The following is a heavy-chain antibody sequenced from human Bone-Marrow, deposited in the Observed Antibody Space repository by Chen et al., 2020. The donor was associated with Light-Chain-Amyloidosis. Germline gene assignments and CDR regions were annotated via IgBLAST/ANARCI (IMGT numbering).Heavy chain of an antibody. CDR3: VGQGYYSYSMDV. V-gene: IGHV4-61*08. Sequence: QVQLQESGPGLVKPSETLSLTCTVSGGSVNSGDDYWTWIRQPPGKGLVWIGYIFYSGIANYNASLKSLVTISLYMSKNQFSLRLNSVTAADTAVYYCVGQGYYSYSMDVWGQGTTVIVSS. CDR2: IFYSGIA. J-gene: IGHJ6*02. CDR1: GGSVNSGDDY.